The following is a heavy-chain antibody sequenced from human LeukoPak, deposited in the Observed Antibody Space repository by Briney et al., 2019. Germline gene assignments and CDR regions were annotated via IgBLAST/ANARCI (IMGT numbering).Heavy chain of an antibody. CDR1: GFTFSSYG. Sequence: GRSLRLSCAASGFTFSSYGMHWVRQAPGKGLEWVAVISYDGSNKYYADSVKGRFTISRDNSKNTLYLQMNSLRAEDTAVYYCARYCGGDCGLDAFDIWGQGTMVTVSS. J-gene: IGHJ3*02. D-gene: IGHD2-21*02. CDR3: ARYCGGDCGLDAFDI. CDR2: ISYDGSNK. V-gene: IGHV3-30*03.